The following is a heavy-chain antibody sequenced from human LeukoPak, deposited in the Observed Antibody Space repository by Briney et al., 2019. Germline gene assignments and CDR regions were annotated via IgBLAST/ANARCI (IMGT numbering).Heavy chain of an antibody. CDR3: ARDIRDINYAPFEY. D-gene: IGHD2-15*01. J-gene: IGHJ4*02. CDR1: GFTFTNIW. V-gene: IGHV3-7*03. CDR2: VKGDGSKK. Sequence: GGPLSLSLPAPGFTFTNIWMSWVGRAPGGSLEGGANVKGDGSKKYYVDSVKGRFTISRDNAKNSLYLQMGTLRAEDTAVYYCARDIRDINYAPFEYWGQGTTVTVSS.